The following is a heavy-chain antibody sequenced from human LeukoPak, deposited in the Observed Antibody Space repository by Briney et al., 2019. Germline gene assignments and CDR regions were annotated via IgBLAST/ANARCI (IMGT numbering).Heavy chain of an antibody. D-gene: IGHD5-12*01. CDR3: ARDTAGGYVNY. CDR2: ISASGGST. J-gene: IGHJ4*02. V-gene: IGHV3-23*01. Sequence: GESLKISCAASGFTFSSDAMNWVRQAPGKGLEWVSTISASGGSTYYADSVKGRFTISRDNAKNSLYLQMNSLRTEDTAVYYCARDTAGGYVNYWGQGTLVTVSS. CDR1: GFTFSSDA.